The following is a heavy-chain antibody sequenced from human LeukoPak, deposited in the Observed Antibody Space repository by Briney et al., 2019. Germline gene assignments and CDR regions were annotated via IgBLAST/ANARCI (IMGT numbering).Heavy chain of an antibody. CDR1: GFTFSSYG. V-gene: IGHV3-30*03. D-gene: IGHD2-8*01. CDR3: ARGPERTGVGTRYYYDMDV. Sequence: GGSLILSCAASGFTFSSYGMHWVRQAPGKGLEWVAVISYDGSNKYYADSVKGRFTISRDNSKNTLYLQMNSLRAEDTAVYYCARGPERTGVGTRYYYDMDVWGQGTTVTVSS. CDR2: ISYDGSNK. J-gene: IGHJ6*02.